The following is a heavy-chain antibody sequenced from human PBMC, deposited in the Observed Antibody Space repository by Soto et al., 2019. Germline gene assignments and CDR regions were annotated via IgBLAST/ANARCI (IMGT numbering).Heavy chain of an antibody. CDR3: VRVNADSYAYYYAMDV. Sequence: HVTLRESGPVLLKPTETLTLTCNVSGFSRTTGRMCVSWILLPPVQDLEWLAHIFSDAERSYTTSLQGRHTIATDGSGSQAVPNMTNVGPVDTGAYFCVRVNADSYAYYYAMDVWGQVTTANLAS. J-gene: IGHJ6*01. CDR1: GFSRTTGRMC. CDR2: IFSDAER. D-gene: IGHD2-8*01. V-gene: IGHV2-26*01.